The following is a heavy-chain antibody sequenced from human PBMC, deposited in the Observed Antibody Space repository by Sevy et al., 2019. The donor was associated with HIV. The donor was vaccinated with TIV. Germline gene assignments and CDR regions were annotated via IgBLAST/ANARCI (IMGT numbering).Heavy chain of an antibody. CDR2: ISGFSNYI. J-gene: IGHJ3*02. V-gene: IGHV3-21*01. CDR3: ARSGMVWDAFVM. Sequence: GGYLRLSCAASGFIFSSYSMNWVRQAPGKGLEWVSYISGFSNYIYYADSMKGRFTISRDNAKDSLYLQMNNLRAEDTAVYYCARSGMVWDAFVMWGQGTMVTVSS. D-gene: IGHD3-10*01. CDR1: GFIFSSYS.